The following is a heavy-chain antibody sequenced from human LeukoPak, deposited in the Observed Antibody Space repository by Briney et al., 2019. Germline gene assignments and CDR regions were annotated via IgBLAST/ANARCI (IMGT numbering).Heavy chain of an antibody. CDR2: ISSSSSYI. D-gene: IGHD2-2*01. J-gene: IGHJ4*02. Sequence: GGSLRLSCAASGFTFSSYSMTWVRQAPGKGLEWVSSISSSSSYIYYADSVKGRFTISRDNAKNSLYLQMNSLRAEDTAVYYCARDTEDIVVVPAGVDYWGQGTLVTVSS. CDR3: ARDTEDIVVVPAGVDY. CDR1: GFTFSSYS. V-gene: IGHV3-21*01.